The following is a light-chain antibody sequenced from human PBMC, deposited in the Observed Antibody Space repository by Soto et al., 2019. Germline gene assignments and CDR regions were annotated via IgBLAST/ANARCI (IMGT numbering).Light chain of an antibody. J-gene: IGLJ1*01. V-gene: IGLV2-14*01. CDR2: DVS. CDR3: SSYTSSITLYV. Sequence: QSALTQPASVSGSPGQSITISCTGTSSDVGGYNYVSWYQQHPGKAPKLMIYDVSNRPSGVSNRFSGSKSGNTASLTISGLQAEDEDDYYCSSYTSSITLYVFGTGTKLTVL. CDR1: SSDVGGYNY.